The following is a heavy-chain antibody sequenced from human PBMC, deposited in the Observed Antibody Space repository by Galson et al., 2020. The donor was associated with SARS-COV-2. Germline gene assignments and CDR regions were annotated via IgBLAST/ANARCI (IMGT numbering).Heavy chain of an antibody. D-gene: IGHD2-2*01. Sequence: TGGSLRLSCAASGFTFSDHYMDWVRQAPGKGLEWVGRTRNKANTYTTEYAASVKGRFTISRDDSKNSLYLQMNSLKTEDTAVYYCARGCSSTSCPGYYYYGMDVWGQGTTVTVSS. CDR1: GFTFSDHY. CDR2: TRNKANTYTT. CDR3: ARGCSSTSCPGYYYYGMDV. J-gene: IGHJ6*02. V-gene: IGHV3-72*01.